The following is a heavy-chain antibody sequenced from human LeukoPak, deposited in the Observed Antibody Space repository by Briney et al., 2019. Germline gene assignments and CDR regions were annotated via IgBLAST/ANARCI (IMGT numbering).Heavy chain of an antibody. D-gene: IGHD3-22*01. CDR3: ARMRGPFDYYDSSGYYSLDY. V-gene: IGHV5-51*01. CDR2: IYPGDSDT. J-gene: IGHJ4*02. Sequence: GESLKISCKGSGYSFTSYWIGWVRQMPGKGLEWMGIIYPGDSDTRYSPSFQGQVTISADKSISTAYLQWSSLKASDTAMYCCARMRGPFDYYDSSGYYSLDYWGQGTLVTVSS. CDR1: GYSFTSYW.